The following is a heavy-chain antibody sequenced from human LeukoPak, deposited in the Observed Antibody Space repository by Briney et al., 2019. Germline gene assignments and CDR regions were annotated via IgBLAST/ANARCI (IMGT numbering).Heavy chain of an antibody. CDR2: IYHSGST. D-gene: IGHD6-13*01. V-gene: IGHV4-38-2*02. CDR3: ARDSNSIAAAGADY. Sequence: SETLSLTCTVSNYSITSGYYWVWIRQPPGKGLEWIGSIYHSGSTYYNPSLKSRVTISVDTSKNHFSLKLSSVTAADTAVYYCARDSNSIAAAGADYWGQGTLVTVSS. J-gene: IGHJ4*02. CDR1: NYSITSGYY.